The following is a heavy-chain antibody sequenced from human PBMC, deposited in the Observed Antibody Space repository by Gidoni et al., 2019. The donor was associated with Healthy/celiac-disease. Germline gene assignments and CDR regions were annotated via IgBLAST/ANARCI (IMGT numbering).Heavy chain of an antibody. CDR1: GFTFSSYA. Sequence: QVQLVESGGGVVQPGRSLRLSCAASGFTFSSYAMHWVRQAPGKGLEWVAVISYDGSNKYYADSVKGRFTISRDNSKNTLYLQMNSLRAEDTAVYYCARVPYGGTLDYWGQGTLVTV. J-gene: IGHJ4*02. CDR3: ARVPYGGTLDY. CDR2: ISYDGSNK. V-gene: IGHV3-30*01. D-gene: IGHD4-17*01.